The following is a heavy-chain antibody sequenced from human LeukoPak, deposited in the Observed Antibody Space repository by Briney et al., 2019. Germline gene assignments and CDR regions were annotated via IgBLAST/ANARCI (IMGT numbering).Heavy chain of an antibody. D-gene: IGHD3-10*01. CDR2: IYTSGST. Sequence: PSETLSLTCTVSGGSISSYYWSWLRQPAGKGLEWIGRIYTSGSTNYNPSLKSRVTMSVDTSKNQFSLKLSSVTAADTAVYYCARDGVLGYYGSGSPRYYYYYMDVWGEGTTVTVSS. CDR1: GGSISSYY. V-gene: IGHV4-4*07. CDR3: ARDGVLGYYGSGSPRYYYYYMDV. J-gene: IGHJ6*03.